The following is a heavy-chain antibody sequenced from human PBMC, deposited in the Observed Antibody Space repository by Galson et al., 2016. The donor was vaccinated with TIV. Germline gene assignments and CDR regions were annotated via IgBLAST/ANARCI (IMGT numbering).Heavy chain of an antibody. CDR1: GFSLRTSGMC. Sequence: PALVKPTQTLTLTCSFSGFSLRTSGMCVSWIRQPPGKALEWLARIDWDGDKYYNASLKTRVSISKDTSKNQVVLTMTNMDQVDTGTYYCARNSGHYHGMDVWGQGTTVTVSS. CDR3: ARNSGHYHGMDV. V-gene: IGHV2-70*11. J-gene: IGHJ6*02. CDR2: IDWDGDK.